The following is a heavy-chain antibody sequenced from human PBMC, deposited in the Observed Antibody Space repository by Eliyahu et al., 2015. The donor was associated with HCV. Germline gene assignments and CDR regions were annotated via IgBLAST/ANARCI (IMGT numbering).Heavy chain of an antibody. V-gene: IGHV3-21*01. J-gene: IGHJ4*02. CDR2: ISSSSSYI. CDR1: GFTFSSYS. Sequence: EVQLVESGGGLVKPGGSLRLSCAASGFTFSSYSMNWVPPAPGKGLEWVSSISSSSSYIYYADSVKGRFTISRDNAKNSLYLQMNSLRAEDTAVYYCASPVTTDYWGQGTLVTVSS. D-gene: IGHD4-17*01. CDR3: ASPVTTDY.